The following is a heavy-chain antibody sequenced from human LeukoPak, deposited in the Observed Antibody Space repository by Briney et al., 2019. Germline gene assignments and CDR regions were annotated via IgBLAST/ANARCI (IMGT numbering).Heavy chain of an antibody. V-gene: IGHV1-69*06. CDR2: IIPIFGTA. CDR1: GGTFSSYA. D-gene: IGHD1-26*01. CDR3: ARDGIVGATRLGY. J-gene: IGHJ4*02. Sequence: ASVKVSCKASGGTFSSYAISWVRQAPGQGLEWMGGIIPIFGTANYAQKFQGRVTITADKSTSTAYMELSSLRSEDTAVYYCARDGIVGATRLGYWGQGTLVTVSS.